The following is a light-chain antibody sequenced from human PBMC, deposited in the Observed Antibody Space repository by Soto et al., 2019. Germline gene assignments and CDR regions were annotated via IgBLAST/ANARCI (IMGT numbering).Light chain of an antibody. CDR3: QQHGQWPIT. CDR1: QSVNSN. Sequence: EIVMTQSPATLSVSPGERATLSCRASQSVNSNYLAWYQQKPGQAPRLLIYGISKRATDIPDRFSGSGSGTEVTLTISSLQPDDFATYYCQQHGQWPITFGQGTRLEIK. V-gene: IGKV3D-15*01. CDR2: GIS. J-gene: IGKJ5*01.